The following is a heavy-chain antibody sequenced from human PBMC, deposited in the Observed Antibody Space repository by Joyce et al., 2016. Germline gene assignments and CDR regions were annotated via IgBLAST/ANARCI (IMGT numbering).Heavy chain of an antibody. D-gene: IGHD6-19*01. CDR1: GDSISSAGYY. CDR3: ARGVSWQWLALGYYFDS. Sequence: QVQLKESGPGLVKPSQTLSLTCTVSGDSISSAGYYWSWIRQHPGKGLELIGYIFYSGSTYYNAALKSRVTISIDTSNDQFFLRLNSVTAADTAVYYCARGVSWQWLALGYYFDSWGQGTLVTVSS. V-gene: IGHV4-31*03. J-gene: IGHJ4*02. CDR2: IFYSGST.